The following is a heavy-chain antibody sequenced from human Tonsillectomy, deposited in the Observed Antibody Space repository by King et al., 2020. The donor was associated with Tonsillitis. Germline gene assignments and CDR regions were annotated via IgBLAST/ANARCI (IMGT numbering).Heavy chain of an antibody. CDR2: ISSSSDYI. J-gene: IGHJ6*02. D-gene: IGHD3-16*01. Sequence: EVQLVESGGGLVKPGGSLRLSCAASGFTFSPYTMNWVRQAPGKGLEWVSSISSSSDYIYYADSLKGRFTISRDNAKDSLYLQMNSLRAQDTAVYYCARVTHNFKFLGAMDVWGQGTTVTVSS. CDR1: GFTFSPYT. V-gene: IGHV3-21*01. CDR3: ARVTHNFKFLGAMDV.